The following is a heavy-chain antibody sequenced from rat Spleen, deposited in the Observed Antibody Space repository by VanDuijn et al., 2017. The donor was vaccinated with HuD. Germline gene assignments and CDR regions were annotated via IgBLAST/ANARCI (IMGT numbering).Heavy chain of an antibody. Sequence: QVQLKESGPGLVHPSRTLSLTCTVSGFSLMNYGVSWVRQPPGKGLEWMGVIWTGGTTLYNSLLKSRLSISRDTSKSQVFLKMSSLQAEDTATYYCVRGGLWFAYWGQGVMVTVSS. CDR3: VRGGLWFAY. CDR2: IWTGGTT. D-gene: IGHD4-6*01. J-gene: IGHJ2*01. CDR1: GFSLMNYG. V-gene: IGHV2-13*01.